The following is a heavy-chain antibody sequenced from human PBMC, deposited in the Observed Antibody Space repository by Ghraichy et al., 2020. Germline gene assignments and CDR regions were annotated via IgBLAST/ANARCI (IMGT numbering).Heavy chain of an antibody. D-gene: IGHD2-2*01. J-gene: IGHJ4*02. Sequence: GESLNISCAASGFTFSSYAMHWVRQAPGKGLEWVAVISYDGSNKYYADSVKGRFTISRDNSKNTLYLQMNSLRAEDTAVYYCARGRKLGYCSSTSCLHTPYYFDYWGQGTLVTVSS. CDR2: ISYDGSNK. CDR1: GFTFSSYA. V-gene: IGHV3-30*04. CDR3: ARGRKLGYCSSTSCLHTPYYFDY.